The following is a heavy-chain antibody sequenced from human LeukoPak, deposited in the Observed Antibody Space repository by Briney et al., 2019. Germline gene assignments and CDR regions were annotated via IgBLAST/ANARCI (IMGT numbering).Heavy chain of an antibody. Sequence: SETLSLTCTVSGGSISSYYWSWIRQPPGKGLEWIGYIYTSGSTNYNPSLKSRVTISVDTSKNQFSLKLSSVTAADTAEYYCARRNDVDAFDIWGQGTMVTVSS. V-gene: IGHV4-4*09. J-gene: IGHJ3*02. CDR1: GGSISSYY. D-gene: IGHD1-1*01. CDR2: IYTSGST. CDR3: ARRNDVDAFDI.